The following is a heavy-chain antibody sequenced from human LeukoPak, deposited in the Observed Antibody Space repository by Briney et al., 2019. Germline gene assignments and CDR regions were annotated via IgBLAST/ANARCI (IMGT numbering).Heavy chain of an antibody. J-gene: IGHJ2*01. CDR1: GFTLRRYG. CDR3: AKDPGPPYFEL. D-gene: IGHD3-16*01. Sequence: GRSLRLSCAASGFTLRRYGMHWVRQAPGKGLEWVAVISYDGSNKYYADSVKGRFTISRDNSKNTLYLQMNSLRAEDTAVYYCAKDPGPPYFELWGRGTLVTVSS. CDR2: ISYDGSNK. V-gene: IGHV3-30*18.